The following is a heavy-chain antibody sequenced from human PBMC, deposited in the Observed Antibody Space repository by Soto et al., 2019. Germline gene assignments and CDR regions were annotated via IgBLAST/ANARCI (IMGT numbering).Heavy chain of an antibody. CDR3: ARDTADIVVVPDRSRGYYYYGMDV. CDR1: GYTFTSYG. J-gene: IGHJ6*02. V-gene: IGHV1-18*01. Sequence: GASVKVSCKASGYTFTSYGISWVRQAPGQGLEWMGWISAYNGNTNYAQKLQGRVTMTTDTSTSTAYMEPRSLRSDDTAVYYCARDTADIVVVPDRSRGYYYYGMDVWGQGTTVTVSS. D-gene: IGHD2-2*01. CDR2: ISAYNGNT.